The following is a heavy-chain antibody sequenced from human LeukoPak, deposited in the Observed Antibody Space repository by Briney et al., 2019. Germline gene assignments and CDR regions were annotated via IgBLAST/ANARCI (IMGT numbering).Heavy chain of an antibody. CDR3: ARGGSLRDPNDIFDI. D-gene: IGHD2-8*01. V-gene: IGHV1-2*06. CDR2: ITPNSGGT. J-gene: IGHJ3*02. CDR1: GYTFTGYY. Sequence: ASVKVSCKASGYTFTGYYMHWVRQAPGQGLEWMGRITPNSGGTNYAQKFQGRITMTRDTSISTAYMELSRLTYDDTAVYYCARGGSLRDPNDIFDIWGRGTMVTVSS.